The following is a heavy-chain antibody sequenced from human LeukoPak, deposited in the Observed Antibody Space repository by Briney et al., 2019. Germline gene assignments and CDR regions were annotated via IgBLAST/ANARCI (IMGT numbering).Heavy chain of an antibody. CDR1: GFTFSSYA. CDR3: ASDFGGWFDP. Sequence: GRSLRLSCAASGFTFSSYAMHWVRQAPGKGLEWVAVISYDGSNKYYADSVKGRFTISRDNSKNTLYLQMNSLRAEDTAVYYCASDFGGWFDPWGQGTLVTVSS. V-gene: IGHV3-30-3*01. CDR2: ISYDGSNK. J-gene: IGHJ5*02. D-gene: IGHD3-10*01.